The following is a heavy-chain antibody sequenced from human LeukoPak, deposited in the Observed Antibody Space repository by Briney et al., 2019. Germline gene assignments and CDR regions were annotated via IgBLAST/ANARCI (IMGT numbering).Heavy chain of an antibody. V-gene: IGHV6-1*01. CDR3: ARDRGGYYFDY. J-gene: IGHJ4*02. D-gene: IGHD3-16*01. Sequence: SQTLLLTCDISGDSVSSNSVAWNWIRQSPSRGLEWLGRTYYRSKWYTDYAVSVKSRITIDPDTSKNQFSLQLNSVAPEDTAVYYCARDRGGYYFDYWGQGTLVTVSS. CDR1: GDSVSSNSVA. CDR2: TYYRSKWYT.